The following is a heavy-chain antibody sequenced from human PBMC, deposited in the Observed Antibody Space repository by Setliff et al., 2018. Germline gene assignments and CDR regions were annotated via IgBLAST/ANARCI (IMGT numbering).Heavy chain of an antibody. CDR3: AVGRRDGYNYPFDY. V-gene: IGHV3-64*01. CDR2: ITSDGGSS. D-gene: IGHD5-12*01. CDR1: GFVFNSYA. Sequence: PGGSLRLSCTASGFVFNSYAMHWVRQVPGKGLEFVASITSDGGSSYYANPVKGRFTISRDDAKDSMYLQMNNLGVGDTAVYYCAVGRRDGYNYPFDYWGQGTLVTVSS. J-gene: IGHJ4*02.